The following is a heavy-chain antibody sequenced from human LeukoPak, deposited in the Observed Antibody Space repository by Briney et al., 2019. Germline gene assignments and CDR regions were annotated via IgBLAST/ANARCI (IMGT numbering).Heavy chain of an antibody. CDR2: IYYSGST. J-gene: IGHJ3*02. D-gene: IGHD4-23*01. Sequence: SSETLSLTCAVYGGSFSGYYWSWIRQPPGKGLEWIGYIYYSGSTNYNPSLKSRVTISVDTSKNQFSLKLSSVTAADTAVYYCARSHPVVTRDDAFDIWGQGTMVTVSS. CDR3: ARSHPVVTRDDAFDI. V-gene: IGHV4-59*08. CDR1: GGSFSGYY.